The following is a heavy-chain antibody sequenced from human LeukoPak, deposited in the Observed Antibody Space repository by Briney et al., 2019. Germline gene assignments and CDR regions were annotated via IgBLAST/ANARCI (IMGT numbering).Heavy chain of an antibody. V-gene: IGHV4-59*01. D-gene: IGHD3-10*01. CDR3: ARALWFGEFPGAFDI. J-gene: IGHJ3*02. CDR1: GGSISSYY. CDR2: IYYSGST. Sequence: PSEILSLTCTVSGGSISSYYWSWIRQPPGKGLEWIGYIYYSGSTNYNPSLKSRVTISVDTSKNQFSLKLSSVTAADTAVYYCARALWFGEFPGAFDIWGQGTMVTVSS.